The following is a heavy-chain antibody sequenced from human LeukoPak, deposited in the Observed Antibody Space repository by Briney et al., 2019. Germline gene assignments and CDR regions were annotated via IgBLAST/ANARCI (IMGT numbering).Heavy chain of an antibody. CDR2: ISGSGERT. J-gene: IGHJ4*02. D-gene: IGHD1-26*01. CDR3: VSQSYSGSDNYYFHY. Sequence: GGSLRLSCVTSGFMFSTYAMSWVRQAPGKGREWVSIISGSGERTYYADSVKGRFTVSRDNSKNTLYLQMKSLRAEDTAVYYCVSQSYSGSDNYYFHYWGQGNLVAVSS. CDR1: GFMFSTYA. V-gene: IGHV3-23*01.